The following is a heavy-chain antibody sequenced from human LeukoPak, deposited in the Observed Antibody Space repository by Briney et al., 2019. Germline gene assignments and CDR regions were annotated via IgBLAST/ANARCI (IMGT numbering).Heavy chain of an antibody. D-gene: IGHD2-15*01. J-gene: IGHJ4*02. V-gene: IGHV1-2*02. CDR2: INPNSGGT. CDR1: GYTSTGYY. Sequence: ASVKVSCKASGYTSTGYYMHWVRQAPGQGLEWMGWINPNSGGTNHAQKFQGRVTMTRDTSISTAYMEVSRLRSDDTAVYYCARVVVAAQYYFDYWGQGTLVTVSS. CDR3: ARVVVAAQYYFDY.